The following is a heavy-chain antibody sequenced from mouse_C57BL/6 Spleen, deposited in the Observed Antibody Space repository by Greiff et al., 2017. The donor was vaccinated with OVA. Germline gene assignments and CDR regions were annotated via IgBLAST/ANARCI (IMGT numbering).Heavy chain of an antibody. CDR1: GYTFTSYW. V-gene: IGHV1-64*01. J-gene: IGHJ1*03. CDR3: ARDDYGSSYGWYFDV. Sequence: QVQLQQPGAELVKPGASVTLSCKASGYTFTSYWMHWVKQRPGQGLEWIGMIHPNSGSTNYNEKFKSKATLTVDKSSSTAYMQLSSLTSEDSAVYDGARDDYGSSYGWYFDVWGTGTTVTVSS. CDR2: IHPNSGST. D-gene: IGHD1-1*01.